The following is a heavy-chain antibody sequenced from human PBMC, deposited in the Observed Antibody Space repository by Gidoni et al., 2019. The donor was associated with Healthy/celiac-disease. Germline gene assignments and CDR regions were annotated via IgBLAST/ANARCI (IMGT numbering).Heavy chain of an antibody. D-gene: IGHD4-17*01. CDR1: GGTFSSYA. CDR2: IIPIFGTA. Sequence: QVQLVQSGAEVKKPGSSVKVSCQASGGTFSSYAISWGRQAPGQGLEWMGGIIPIFGTANYAQKFQGRVTITADESTSTAYMELSSLRSEDTAVYYCARAVDYGDYSWYFDLWGRGTLVTVSS. CDR3: ARAVDYGDYSWYFDL. V-gene: IGHV1-69*01. J-gene: IGHJ2*01.